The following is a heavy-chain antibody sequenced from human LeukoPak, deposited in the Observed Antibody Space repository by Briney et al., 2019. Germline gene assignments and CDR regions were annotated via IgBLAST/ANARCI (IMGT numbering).Heavy chain of an antibody. CDR1: GGTFSSYA. Sequence: SVKVSCKASGGTFSSYAISWVRQASGQGLEWMGRIIPSLGIANYAQKFQGRVTITADKSTSTAYMELSSLRSEDTAVYYCARSRTVAGTTSFDYWGQGTLVTVSS. CDR3: ARSRTVAGTTSFDY. D-gene: IGHD6-19*01. V-gene: IGHV1-69*04. CDR2: IIPSLGIA. J-gene: IGHJ4*02.